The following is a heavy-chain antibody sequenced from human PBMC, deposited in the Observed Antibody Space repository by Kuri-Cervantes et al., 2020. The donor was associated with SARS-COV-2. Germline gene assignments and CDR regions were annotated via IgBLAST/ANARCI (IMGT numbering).Heavy chain of an antibody. CDR3: ARDPSENLVVPAAILGGISNNWFNP. Sequence: SYPASGFTFSSYAMHWVRQATGKGLEWVAVISYDGSNKYYADSVKGRFTITRDNSKNTLYLQMNSLRAEDTAVYYCARDPSENLVVPAAILGGISNNWFNPWGQGTLVTVSS. J-gene: IGHJ5*02. V-gene: IGHV3-30-3*01. CDR1: GFTFSSYA. D-gene: IGHD2-2*02. CDR2: ISYDGSNK.